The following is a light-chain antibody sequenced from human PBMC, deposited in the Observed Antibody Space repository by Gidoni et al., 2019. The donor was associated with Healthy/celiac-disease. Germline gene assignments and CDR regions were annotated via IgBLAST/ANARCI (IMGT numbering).Light chain of an antibody. CDR2: ASS. Sequence: DIQMTHSPASLSASVGDRVTITCRASQSISSYLNWYQQKPGKAPRVLIYASSSLQSGVPSRFSGSGSGTDFTLTISSLQPEDFATYYCQQSYSTHPTFGQGTKVEIK. J-gene: IGKJ1*01. CDR1: QSISSY. CDR3: QQSYSTHPT. V-gene: IGKV1-39*01.